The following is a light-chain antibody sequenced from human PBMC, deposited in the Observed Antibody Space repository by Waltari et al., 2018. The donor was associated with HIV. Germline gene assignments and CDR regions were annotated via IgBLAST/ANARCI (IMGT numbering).Light chain of an antibody. CDR3: QQYNTWPPS. V-gene: IGKV3-15*01. CDR1: QGVSNN. CDR2: GAS. Sequence: EILMTQSPATLSLSPGARATLSCRPSQGVSNNLAWYQQKPGQVPSLLIAGASVRSTGVPARFSGSGSGTDFTLTISSLQSEDFAVYYCQQYNTWPPSFGPGTKVDS. J-gene: IGKJ3*01.